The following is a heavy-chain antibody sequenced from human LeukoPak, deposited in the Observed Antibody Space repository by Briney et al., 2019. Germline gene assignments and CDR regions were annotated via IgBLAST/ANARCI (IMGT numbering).Heavy chain of an antibody. D-gene: IGHD2-2*01. V-gene: IGHV4-34*01. J-gene: IGHJ4*02. CDR2: INHSGST. Sequence: SETLSLTCAVYGGSFSGYYWSWIRQPPGKGLEWIGEINHSGSTNYNPSLKSRVTISVDTSKNQFSLKLSSVTAADTAVYYCARYPVYLLRLDYWGQGTLVTVSS. CDR1: GGSFSGYY. CDR3: ARYPVYLLRLDY.